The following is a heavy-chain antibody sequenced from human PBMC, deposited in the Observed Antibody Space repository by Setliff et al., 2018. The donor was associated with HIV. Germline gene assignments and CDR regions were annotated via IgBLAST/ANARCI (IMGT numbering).Heavy chain of an antibody. CDR1: GGSFSGHS. CDR2: INHSGST. CDR3: ARGVYYDSSGLDAFHI. D-gene: IGHD3-22*01. V-gene: IGHV4-34*01. J-gene: IGHJ3*02. Sequence: SETLSLTCAVYGGSFSGHSWTWVRQPPGKGLEWIGEINHSGSTSYNPSRKSRVAMSVDTSKSQFSLKLSSVTAAATAVYYCARGVYYDSSGLDAFHIWGQGTMVTVSS.